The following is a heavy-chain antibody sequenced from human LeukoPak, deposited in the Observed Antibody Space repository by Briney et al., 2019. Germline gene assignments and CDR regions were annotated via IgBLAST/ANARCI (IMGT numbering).Heavy chain of an antibody. J-gene: IGHJ4*02. V-gene: IGHV4-39*01. CDR1: SDSISTNYSY. CDR2: IHYSGST. D-gene: IGHD6-19*01. CDR3: ARHQGQWLILYYFDY. Sequence: PSETLSLTCTVSSDSISTNYSYWGWTRQPPGKGLEWIGSIHYSGSTYYNPSLKSRVTMSVDTSKNQFSLKVTSVTATDTAAYYCARHQGQWLILYYFDYWGQGSVVTVSS.